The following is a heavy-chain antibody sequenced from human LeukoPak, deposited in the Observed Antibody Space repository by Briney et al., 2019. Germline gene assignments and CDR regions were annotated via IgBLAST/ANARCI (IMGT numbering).Heavy chain of an antibody. J-gene: IGHJ4*02. CDR3: AKGVRKWLQFSYFDY. Sequence: GGSLRLSCAASGFTFDDYAMHWVRHAPGKGLEGVSGISWNSGSIGYADSVKGRFTISRDNAKNSLYLQMNSLRAEDTALYYCAKGVRKWLQFSYFDYWGQGTLVTVSS. D-gene: IGHD5-24*01. V-gene: IGHV3-9*01. CDR1: GFTFDDYA. CDR2: ISWNSGSI.